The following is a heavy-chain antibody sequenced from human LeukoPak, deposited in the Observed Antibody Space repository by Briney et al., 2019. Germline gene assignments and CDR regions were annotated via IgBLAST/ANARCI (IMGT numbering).Heavy chain of an antibody. CDR2: IRNGADSHIT. V-gene: IGHV3-72*01. CDR1: GFSFSAHY. CDR3: ARGASHWPDY. J-gene: IGHJ4*02. D-gene: IGHD1-1*01. Sequence: PGGSLRLSCAASGFSFSAHYMDWLRQAPGKGLEWVGRIRNGADSHITDFAASVRGRFTISRDDSQNSVFLQMNSLKSEDTAVYYCARGASHWPDYWGQGTLVSVSS.